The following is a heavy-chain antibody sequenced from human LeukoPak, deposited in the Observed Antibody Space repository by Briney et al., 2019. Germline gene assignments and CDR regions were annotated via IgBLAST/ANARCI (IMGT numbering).Heavy chain of an antibody. CDR1: GFTFSSYA. D-gene: IGHD2-8*02. V-gene: IGHV3-30-3*01. Sequence: GGSLGLSCAASGFTFSSYAMHWVRQAPGKGLEWVAVISYDGSNKYYADSVKGRFTISRDNSKNTLYLQMNSLRAEDTAVYYCLGATGYYWGQGTLVTVSS. CDR3: LGATGYY. CDR2: ISYDGSNK. J-gene: IGHJ4*02.